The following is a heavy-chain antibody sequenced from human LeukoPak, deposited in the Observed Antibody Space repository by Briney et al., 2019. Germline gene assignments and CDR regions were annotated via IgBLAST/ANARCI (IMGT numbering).Heavy chain of an antibody. V-gene: IGHV1-18*01. J-gene: IGHJ3*01. Sequence: ASVTVSCKASNYTFASYGLSWVRQAPGQGLQWVGWISPYDGNTNYAQRFQARVTMSIDKSTRTVYMELRRLRLDDTAVYYCVRVWPPNAVDRGMTYSDFTALDVWGQGTTVIVSS. CDR3: VRVWPPNAVDRGMTYSDFTALDV. D-gene: IGHD1-20*01. CDR1: NYTFASYG. CDR2: ISPYDGNT.